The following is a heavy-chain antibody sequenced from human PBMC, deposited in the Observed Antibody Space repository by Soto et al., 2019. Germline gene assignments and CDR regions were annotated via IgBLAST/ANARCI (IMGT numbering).Heavy chain of an antibody. V-gene: IGHV3-15*07. Sequence: SLRLYCAPYGVTFSNALVHWVRQAPGKGLEWVGRVKSKTHGGTTDYADPVKGRFAVSRDDSDNMVYLQMNSLKIEDTAVYYCTTDSYRTITIVRFDYWGHGALVTGSS. CDR2: VKSKTHGGTT. CDR3: TTDSYRTITIVRFDY. CDR1: GVTFSNAL. D-gene: IGHD3-9*01. J-gene: IGHJ4*01.